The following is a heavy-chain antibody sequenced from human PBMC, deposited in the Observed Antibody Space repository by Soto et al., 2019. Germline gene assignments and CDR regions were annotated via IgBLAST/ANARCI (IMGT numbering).Heavy chain of an antibody. CDR2: INAGNGDT. J-gene: IGHJ4*01. Sequence: ASVKVSCKASGYTFSSYAIYWVRQAPGQRLECMGWINAGNGDTKYSQKFQARVTITRDTSASTAYMEFTSLRSEDTAVYYCARGSGLDSSGWPPQGYYFDYXXQ. CDR3: ARGSGLDSSGWPPQGYYFDY. D-gene: IGHD6-19*01. V-gene: IGHV1-3*01. CDR1: GYTFSSYA.